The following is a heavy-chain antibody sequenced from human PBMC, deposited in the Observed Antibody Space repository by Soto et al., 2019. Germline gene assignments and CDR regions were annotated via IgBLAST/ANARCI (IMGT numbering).Heavy chain of an antibody. CDR1: GYTFTSYA. V-gene: IGHV1-3*01. J-gene: IGHJ2*01. CDR2: INAGNGNT. CDR3: ARGGEIDFDL. Sequence: QVQLVQSGAEVKKPGASVKVSCKASGYTFTSYAMHWVRQAPGQRLEWMGWINAGNGNTKYSQKFQGRVTITRDTSASTADMELSSLRSEDTAVYYCARGGEIDFDLWGRGTLVTVSS. D-gene: IGHD2-21*01.